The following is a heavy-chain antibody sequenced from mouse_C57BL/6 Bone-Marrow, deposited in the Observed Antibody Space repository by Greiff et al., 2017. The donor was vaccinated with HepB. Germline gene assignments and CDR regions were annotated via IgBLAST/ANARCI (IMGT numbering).Heavy chain of an antibody. CDR2: ISNGGGST. J-gene: IGHJ4*01. D-gene: IGHD1-1*01. CDR3: ARRVGNYAMDY. Sequence: EVMLVESGGGLVQPGGSLKLSCAASGFTFSDYYMYWVRQTPEKRLEWVAYISNGGGSTYYPDTVKGRFTISRDNAKNTLYLQMSRLKSEDTAMYYCARRVGNYAMDYWGQGTSVTVSS. CDR1: GFTFSDYY. V-gene: IGHV5-12*01.